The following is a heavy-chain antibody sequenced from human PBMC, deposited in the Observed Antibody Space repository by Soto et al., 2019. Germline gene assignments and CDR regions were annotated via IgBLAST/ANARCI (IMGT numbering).Heavy chain of an antibody. CDR2: IYYSGST. V-gene: IGHV4-59*01. CDR3: ARAPSGDSGYEIFDY. Sequence: PSETLSLTCTVSGGSISSYYWSWIRQPPGKGLEWIGYIYYSGSTNYNPSLKSRVTISVDTSKNQFSLKLSSVTAADTAVYYCARAPSGDSGYEIFDYWGQGTLVTVSS. D-gene: IGHD5-12*01. J-gene: IGHJ4*02. CDR1: GGSISSYY.